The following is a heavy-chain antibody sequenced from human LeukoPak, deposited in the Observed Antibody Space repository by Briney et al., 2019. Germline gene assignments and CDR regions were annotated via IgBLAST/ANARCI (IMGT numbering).Heavy chain of an antibody. J-gene: IGHJ4*02. CDR3: ARVDVDIVATTYYFDY. D-gene: IGHD5-12*01. CDR2: INSDGSST. CDR1: GFTFSRYW. Sequence: PGGSLRLSCAASGFTFSRYWMHWVRQAPGKGLVWVSRINSDGSSTSYADSVKGRFTISRDNAKNSLYLQMNSLRAEDTAVYYCARVDVDIVATTYYFDYWGQGTLVTVSS. V-gene: IGHV3-74*01.